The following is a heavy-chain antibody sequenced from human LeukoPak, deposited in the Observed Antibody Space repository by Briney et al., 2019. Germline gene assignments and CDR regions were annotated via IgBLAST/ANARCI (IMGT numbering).Heavy chain of an antibody. D-gene: IGHD3-16*01. J-gene: IGHJ4*02. CDR1: GFTFSSYS. CDR2: ISSSSSYI. CDR3: ARENGGFDY. V-gene: IGHV3-21*01. Sequence: TGGSLRLSCAASGFTFSSYSMNWVRQSPGKVLEWVSSISSSSSYIYYADSVKGRFTISRDNAKNSLYLQMNSLRAEDTAVYYCARENGGFDYWGQGTLVTVSS.